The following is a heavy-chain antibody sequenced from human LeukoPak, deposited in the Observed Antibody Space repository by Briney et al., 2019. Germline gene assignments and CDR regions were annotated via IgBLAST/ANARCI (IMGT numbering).Heavy chain of an antibody. J-gene: IGHJ4*02. D-gene: IGHD3-22*01. CDR2: FDPEDGET. V-gene: IGHV1-24*01. CDR1: GYTLTELS. Sequence: ASVKVSCKVSGYTLTELSMHWVRQAPGKGLEGMGGFDPEDGETIYAQKFQGRVTMTEDTSTDTAYMELSSLRSEDAAVYYCATYYYDSRYFGGWGQGTLVTVSS. CDR3: ATYYYDSRYFGG.